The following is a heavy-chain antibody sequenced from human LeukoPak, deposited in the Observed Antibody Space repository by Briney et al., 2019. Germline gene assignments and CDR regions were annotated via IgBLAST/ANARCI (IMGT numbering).Heavy chain of an antibody. Sequence: GGSLRLSCAASGFTFRTSGMHWVRQAPGKGLEWVAFIQYHGRDKYYADSVKGRFTISRDNSKNTLYREVNSLSAEDTAVYYCAREGGRTVAGTFDNWGQGTLVTVSS. V-gene: IGHV3-30*02. J-gene: IGHJ4*02. CDR3: AREGGRTVAGTFDN. CDR2: IQYHGRDK. CDR1: GFTFRTSG. D-gene: IGHD6-19*01.